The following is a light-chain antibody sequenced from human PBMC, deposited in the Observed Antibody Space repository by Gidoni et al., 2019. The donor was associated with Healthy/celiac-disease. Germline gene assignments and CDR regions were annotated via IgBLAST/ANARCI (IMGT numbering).Light chain of an antibody. CDR2: SNN. Sequence: QSVLTQPPSAYGTPGQRFTISCSGRSSNIGSNTVNWYQQLPGPAPKLLIYSNNQRPSGVPDRFSGSKSGTSASLAISGLQSEDEADYYCAAWDDSLNGRVFGGGTKLTVL. J-gene: IGLJ3*02. CDR1: SSNIGSNT. CDR3: AAWDDSLNGRV. V-gene: IGLV1-44*01.